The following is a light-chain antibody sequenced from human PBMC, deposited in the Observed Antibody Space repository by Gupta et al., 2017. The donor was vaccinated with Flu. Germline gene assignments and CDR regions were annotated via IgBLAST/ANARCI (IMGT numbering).Light chain of an antibody. CDR3: QQSYSTPYT. V-gene: IGKV1-39*01. J-gene: IGKJ2*01. Sequence: GDRVTITCRASQSISRHLNWYQQKPGKAPKLLIFAASSLQSGVPSRFSGSGSGTDFTLTISSLQPEDFATYSCQQSYSTPYTFGQGTKMEIK. CDR1: QSISRH. CDR2: AAS.